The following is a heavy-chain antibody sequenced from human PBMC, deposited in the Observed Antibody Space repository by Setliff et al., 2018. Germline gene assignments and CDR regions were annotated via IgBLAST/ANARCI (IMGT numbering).Heavy chain of an antibody. V-gene: IGHV4-39*01. D-gene: IGHD3-10*01. Sequence: PEETLSLTCTVSSGSISSDNYYWGWIRQPPGKGLEWIGTLSYGNAYYTPSLKSRVTISIDTSKNQFSLKLSSVTAADTAVYYCARHTIAMSTIISYFDYWGQGTLVTVSS. J-gene: IGHJ4*02. CDR2: LSYGNA. CDR3: ARHTIAMSTIISYFDY. CDR1: SGSISSDNYY.